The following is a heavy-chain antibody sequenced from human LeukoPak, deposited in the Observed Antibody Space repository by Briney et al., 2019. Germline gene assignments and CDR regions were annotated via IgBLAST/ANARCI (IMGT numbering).Heavy chain of an antibody. CDR3: AGDGDTINWFFC. Sequence: PSETLSLTCTASGDSFSRRGSYWGWLRQPPGKGLEWIGSISYSGSASYNPSLTSLVTISVDTSKSQCSLKLTSVTAADTAVYYCAGDGDTINWFFCWGQGTLVTVSS. V-gene: IGHV4-39*07. CDR1: GDSFSRRGSY. CDR2: ISYSGSA. J-gene: IGHJ5*01. D-gene: IGHD2-2*01.